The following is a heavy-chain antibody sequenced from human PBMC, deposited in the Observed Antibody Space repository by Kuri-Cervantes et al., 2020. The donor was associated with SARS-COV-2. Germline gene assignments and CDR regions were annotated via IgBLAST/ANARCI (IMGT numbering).Heavy chain of an antibody. J-gene: IGHJ3*02. CDR2: ISSSSSYI. CDR3: AKDSGYYYDSSVPDAFDI. CDR1: GFTFSSYS. D-gene: IGHD3-22*01. V-gene: IGHV3-21*01. Sequence: GESLKISCAASGFTFSSYSMNWVRQAPGKGLEWVSSISSSSSYIYYADSVKGRFTISRDNAKNSLYLQMNSLRAEDTAVYYCAKDSGYYYDSSVPDAFDIWGQGTMVTVSS.